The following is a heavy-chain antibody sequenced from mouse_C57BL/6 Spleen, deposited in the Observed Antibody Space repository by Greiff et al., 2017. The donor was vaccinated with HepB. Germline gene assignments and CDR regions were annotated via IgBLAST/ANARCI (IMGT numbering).Heavy chain of an antibody. Sequence: VMLVESGPELVKPGASVKFSCKASGYTFTSYVINWVKQRPGQGLEWIGWIYPGDGSTKYNEKFKGKATLTVDKSSSTAYMELHSLTSEDSAVYFCARKGGYYSFAYWGQGTLVTVSA. CDR2: IYPGDGST. V-gene: IGHV1-85*01. J-gene: IGHJ3*01. CDR3: ARKGGYYSFAY. CDR1: GYTFTSYV. D-gene: IGHD2-3*01.